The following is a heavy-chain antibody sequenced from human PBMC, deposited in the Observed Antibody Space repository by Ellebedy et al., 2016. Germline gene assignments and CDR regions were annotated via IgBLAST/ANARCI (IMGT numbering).Heavy chain of an antibody. J-gene: IGHJ1*01. D-gene: IGHD2-21*02. Sequence: SQTLSLTCAVSGGSISSSNWWSWIRQHPGKGLEWIGYIYYSGSTYYNPSLKSRVTISVDTSKNQFSLKLSSVTAADTAVYYCAGQVAYCGGNCYTGYFQHWGQGTLVTVSS. CDR2: IYYSGST. CDR3: AGQVAYCGGNCYTGYFQH. V-gene: IGHV4-31*02. CDR1: GGSISSSNW.